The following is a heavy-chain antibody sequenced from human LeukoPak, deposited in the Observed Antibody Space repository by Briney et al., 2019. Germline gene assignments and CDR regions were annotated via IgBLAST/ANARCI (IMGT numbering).Heavy chain of an antibody. V-gene: IGHV2-70*01. D-gene: IGHD4-17*01. CDR3: ARMLYGDSVNYFDY. CDR2: IDWDDNK. J-gene: IGHJ4*02. CDR1: GFSLSTSGMC. Sequence: SGPTLVNPTQTLTLTCTFSGFSLSTSGMCVSWIRQPPGKALEWLALIDWDDNKSYTTSLKTRLTISKDTSKNQVVLTMSNVDPVDTATYYCARMLYGDSVNYFDYWVQGTLVTVSS.